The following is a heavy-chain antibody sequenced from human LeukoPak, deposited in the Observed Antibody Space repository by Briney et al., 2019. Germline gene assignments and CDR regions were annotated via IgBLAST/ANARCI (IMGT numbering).Heavy chain of an antibody. D-gene: IGHD6-19*01. J-gene: IGHJ4*02. V-gene: IGHV1-3*01. CDR3: ARDLEWEGSGWYLFDY. Sequence: GASVKVSCKASGYTFTSYAMHWVRQAPGQRLEWMGWINAGNGNTKYSQKFQGRVTITRDTSASTAYMELSSLRSEDTAVYYCARDLEWEGSGWYLFDYWGQGTLVTVSS. CDR2: INAGNGNT. CDR1: GYTFTSYA.